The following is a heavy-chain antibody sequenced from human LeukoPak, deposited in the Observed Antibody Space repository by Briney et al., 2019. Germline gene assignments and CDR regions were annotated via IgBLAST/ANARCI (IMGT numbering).Heavy chain of an antibody. CDR3: ARDRDWNSGFDY. CDR1: GFTFSTFW. CDR2: IKQDGSEK. D-gene: IGHD1-7*01. Sequence: GGSLRLSCAASGFTFSTFWMSWVRQAPGKGLEWVANIKQDGSEKYYVDFVKGRFTISRDNARNSLYLQMDSLRAEDTAVYYCARDRDWNSGFDYWGQGTLVTVSS. V-gene: IGHV3-7*01. J-gene: IGHJ4*02.